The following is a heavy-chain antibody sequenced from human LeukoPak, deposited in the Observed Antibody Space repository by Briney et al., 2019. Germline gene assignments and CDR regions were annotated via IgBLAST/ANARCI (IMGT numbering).Heavy chain of an antibody. D-gene: IGHD3-9*01. J-gene: IGHJ6*03. V-gene: IGHV4-59*01. Sequence: SETLSLTCTVSGGSISSYYWSWIRQPPGKGLEWIGYIYYSGSTNYNPSLKSRVTISVDTSKNQFSLKLSSVTAADTAVYYCARRGYDILTGYYYYYYYMDVWGEGTTVTVSS. CDR3: ARRGYDILTGYYYYYYYMDV. CDR1: GGSISSYY. CDR2: IYYSGST.